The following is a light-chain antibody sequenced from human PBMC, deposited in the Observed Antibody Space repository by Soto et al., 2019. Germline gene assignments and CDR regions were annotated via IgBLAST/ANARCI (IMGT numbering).Light chain of an antibody. CDR2: DVT. J-gene: IGLJ3*02. Sequence: QSALTQPASVSGSPGQSITISCTGTSSDVGGYNYVSWYQQHPGKAPKLMIYDVTNRPSGISNRFSGSKFDNTASLTISGLQAEDEADYYCASYTTTGTVLFGAGTKLTVL. CDR3: ASYTTTGTVL. CDR1: SSDVGGYNY. V-gene: IGLV2-14*01.